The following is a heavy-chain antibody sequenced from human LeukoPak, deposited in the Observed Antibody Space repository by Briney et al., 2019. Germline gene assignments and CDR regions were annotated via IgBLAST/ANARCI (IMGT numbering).Heavy chain of an antibody. V-gene: IGHV1-18*04. CDR3: ARDPYGSGSYYNSLFEY. CDR1: GYTFNSYG. D-gene: IGHD3-10*01. Sequence: ASVKVSCKASGYTFNSYGISWVRQAPGQGLEGMGWISAYNGNTNYAQKLQGRVTMTTDTSTSTAYMELRSLRSDDTAVCYCARDPYGSGSYYNSLFEYWGQGTLVTVSS. CDR2: ISAYNGNT. J-gene: IGHJ4*02.